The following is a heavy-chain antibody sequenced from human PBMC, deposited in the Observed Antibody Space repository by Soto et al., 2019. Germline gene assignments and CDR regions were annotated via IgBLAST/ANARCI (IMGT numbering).Heavy chain of an antibody. J-gene: IGHJ4*02. CDR2: INWNSGDI. D-gene: IGHD3-16*01. Sequence: EVQLVESGGGLVQPGRSLRLSCEATGFPFSDFALYWVRQAPGKGLEWVSGINWNSGDIAYANSVRGRFTISRDAAKKTLNLQMNNLRPKDTAFCYCAKGEDVWLRGHFDFCGQGTVVSVSS. CDR1: GFPFSDFA. V-gene: IGHV3-9*01. CDR3: AKGEDVWLRGHFDF.